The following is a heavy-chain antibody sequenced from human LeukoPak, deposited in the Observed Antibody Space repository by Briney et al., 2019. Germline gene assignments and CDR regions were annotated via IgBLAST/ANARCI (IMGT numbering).Heavy chain of an antibody. D-gene: IGHD3-22*01. CDR3: ARDSFGYYYDSSGHSGWFDP. CDR1: GGTFSSYA. V-gene: IGHV1-69*05. Sequence: SVKLSCKASGGTFSSYAISWVRQAPGQGLEWMGGIIPIFGTANYAQKFQGRVTITTDESTSTAYRELSSLRSEDTAVYYCARDSFGYYYDSSGHSGWFDPWGQGTLVTVSS. CDR2: IIPIFGTA. J-gene: IGHJ5*02.